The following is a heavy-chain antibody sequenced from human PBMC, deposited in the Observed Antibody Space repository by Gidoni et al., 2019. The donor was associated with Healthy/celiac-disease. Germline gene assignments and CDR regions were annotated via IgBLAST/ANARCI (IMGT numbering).Heavy chain of an antibody. CDR3: AIRIAVAGTALEYYYYGMDV. CDR1: GGSFSGYY. V-gene: IGHV4-34*01. D-gene: IGHD6-19*01. CDR2: INHSGST. Sequence: QVQLQQWGAGLLKPSETLSLTCAVYGGSFSGYYWSWIRQPPGKGLEWIGEINHSGSTNYNPSLKSRVTISVDTSKNQFSLKLSSVTAADTAVYYCAIRIAVAGTALEYYYYGMDVWGQGTTVTVSS. J-gene: IGHJ6*02.